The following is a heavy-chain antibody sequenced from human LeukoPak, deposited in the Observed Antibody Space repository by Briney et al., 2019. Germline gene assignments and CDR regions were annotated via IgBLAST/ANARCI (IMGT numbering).Heavy chain of an antibody. CDR2: ISGSGGST. Sequence: GGSLRLSCAASGFTFSSYAMSWVRQAPGKGLEWVSTISGSGGSTNHADSVKGRFTISRDNSKNTLYLQMSSLTAKDTAVYYCAKDRSIGTYYTFDSWGQGTLVTVSS. D-gene: IGHD1-26*01. CDR1: GFTFSSYA. V-gene: IGHV3-23*01. CDR3: AKDRSIGTYYTFDS. J-gene: IGHJ4*02.